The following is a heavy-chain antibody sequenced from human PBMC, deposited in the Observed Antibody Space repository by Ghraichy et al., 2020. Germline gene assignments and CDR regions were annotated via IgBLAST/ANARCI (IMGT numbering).Heavy chain of an antibody. J-gene: IGHJ4*02. CDR3: ATVGTGVAAAGTFFFDY. V-gene: IGHV1-24*01. Sequence: ASVKVSCKVSGYTLTELSMHWVRQAPGKGLEWMGGFDPEDGETIYAQKFQGRVTMTEDTSTDTAYMELSSLRSEDTAVYYCATVGTGVAAAGTFFFDYWGQGTLVTVSS. CDR1: GYTLTELS. D-gene: IGHD6-13*01. CDR2: FDPEDGET.